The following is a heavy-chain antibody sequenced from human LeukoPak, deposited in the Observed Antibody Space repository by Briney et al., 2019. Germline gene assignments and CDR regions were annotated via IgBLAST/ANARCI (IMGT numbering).Heavy chain of an antibody. Sequence: NTSETLSLTCSVSGHSISSGFYWGWIRRPPGKGLEWIGSIFHSGSTYYNPSLKSRVTISVDTSKNQFSLKLSSVTAADTAVYYCARANYYDTSGYSRGAFDIWGQGTMVTVSS. D-gene: IGHD3-22*01. V-gene: IGHV4-38-2*02. J-gene: IGHJ3*02. CDR3: ARANYYDTSGYSRGAFDI. CDR1: GHSISSGFY. CDR2: IFHSGST.